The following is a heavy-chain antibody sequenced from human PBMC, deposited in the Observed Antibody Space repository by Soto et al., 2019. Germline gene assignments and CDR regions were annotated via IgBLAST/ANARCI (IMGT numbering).Heavy chain of an antibody. D-gene: IGHD3-9*01. J-gene: IGHJ2*01. Sequence: QVQLQQWGAGPLRPLETLSLTCGVSVGSFSGYYWAWIRQSPGKGLEWLGEINDRGSINYNPSLKSRVSISVDTSKNHYSLDLRSVTAADTAVYYCARESHDILTGPPWVWYFDLWGRGTLVTVSS. CDR1: VGSFSGYY. V-gene: IGHV4-34*01. CDR2: INDRGSI. CDR3: ARESHDILTGPPWVWYFDL.